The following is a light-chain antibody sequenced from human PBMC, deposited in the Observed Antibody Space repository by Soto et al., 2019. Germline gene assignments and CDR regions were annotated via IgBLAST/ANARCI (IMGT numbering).Light chain of an antibody. Sequence: DIQMTQSPSSLSASVGDRVTMTCRASQAITNWLAWYQQKPGKAPKSLISAAFNLQSGVPSRFRGNGSENHFTLTISSLQPEEFAAYACQQYNAYPITFGGGTKVEIK. CDR2: AAF. J-gene: IGKJ4*01. V-gene: IGKV1D-16*01. CDR1: QAITNW. CDR3: QQYNAYPIT.